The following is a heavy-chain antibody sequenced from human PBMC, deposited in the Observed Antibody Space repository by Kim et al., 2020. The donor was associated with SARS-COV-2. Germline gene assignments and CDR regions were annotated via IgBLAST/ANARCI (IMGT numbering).Heavy chain of an antibody. Sequence: ETLSLTCTVSGGSISSSSYYWGWIRQPPGKGLEWIGSIYYSGSTYYNPSLKSRVTISVDTSKNQFSLKLSSVTAADTAVYYCARGGFCGDYVVCWFDPWGQGTLVTVSS. J-gene: IGHJ5*02. CDR1: GGSISSSSYY. V-gene: IGHV4-39*01. D-gene: IGHD4-17*01. CDR2: IYYSGST. CDR3: ARGGFCGDYVVCWFDP.